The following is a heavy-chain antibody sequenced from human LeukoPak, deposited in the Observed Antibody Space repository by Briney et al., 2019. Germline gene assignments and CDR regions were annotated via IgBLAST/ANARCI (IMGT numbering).Heavy chain of an antibody. Sequence: GESLRLSCAASGFTFSSYSMNWVRQAPGKGLEWVSSISSSSSYIYYADSVKGRFTISRDNAKNSLYLQMNSLRAEDTAVYYCARDRGSSGWYDFDYWGQGTLVTVSS. J-gene: IGHJ4*02. CDR1: GFTFSSYS. D-gene: IGHD6-19*01. CDR2: ISSSSSYI. CDR3: ARDRGSSGWYDFDY. V-gene: IGHV3-21*01.